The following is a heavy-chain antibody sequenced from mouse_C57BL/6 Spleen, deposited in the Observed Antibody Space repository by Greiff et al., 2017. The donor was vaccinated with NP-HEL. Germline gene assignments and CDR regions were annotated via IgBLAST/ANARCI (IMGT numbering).Heavy chain of an antibody. V-gene: IGHV14-2*01. CDR2: IDPEDGET. D-gene: IGHD2-5*01. CDR3: AKESNYDYYAMDY. J-gene: IGHJ4*01. CDR1: GFNIKDYY. Sequence: EVQLVESGAELVKPGASVKLSCTASGFNIKDYYMHWVKQRPEQGLEWIGRIDPEDGETKYAPKFQGKATITADTSSNTAYLQLSSLTSEDTAVYYWAKESNYDYYAMDYWGQGTSVTVSS.